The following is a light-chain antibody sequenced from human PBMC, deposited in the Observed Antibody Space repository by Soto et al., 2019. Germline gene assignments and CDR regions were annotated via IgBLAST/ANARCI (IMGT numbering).Light chain of an antibody. Sequence: QSFLTHPPSASGTPGQRVTISCSGSSSNIGTNYVYWYQQLPGTAPKLLIYRNNQRPSGVPDRFSGSKSGTSASLAISGLRSEDEADYYCAAWDDRLRGLYVFGIGTKVTVL. V-gene: IGLV1-47*01. CDR1: SSNIGTNY. CDR2: RNN. CDR3: AAWDDRLRGLYV. J-gene: IGLJ1*01.